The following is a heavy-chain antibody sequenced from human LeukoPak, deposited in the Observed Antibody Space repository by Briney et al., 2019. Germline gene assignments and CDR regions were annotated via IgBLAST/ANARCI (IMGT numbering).Heavy chain of an antibody. CDR3: VREDNSASNPFDY. CDR1: GFTFSSYE. CDR2: VSSSGTTI. J-gene: IGHJ4*02. D-gene: IGHD6-19*01. V-gene: IGHV3-48*03. Sequence: PGGSLRLSCAPSGFTFSSYEMNWVRQTPGKGLEWVSYVSSSGTTIYYADSVKGRFTVSRDNAKNSLYLQMNSLRAEDTGVYYCVREDNSASNPFDYWGQGTLVTASS.